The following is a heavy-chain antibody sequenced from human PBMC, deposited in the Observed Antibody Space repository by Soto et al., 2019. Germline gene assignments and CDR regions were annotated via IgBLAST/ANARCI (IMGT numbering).Heavy chain of an antibody. Sequence: GGSLRLSCAASGFTFSSYSMNWVRQAPGKGLEWVSSISSSSSYIYYADSVKGRFTISRDNAKNSLYLQMNSLRAEDTAVYYCARLQSVTMVRGVKPYYYYGMDVWGQGTTVTVSS. CDR3: ARLQSVTMVRGVKPYYYYGMDV. CDR2: ISSSSSYI. D-gene: IGHD3-10*01. J-gene: IGHJ6*02. CDR1: GFTFSSYS. V-gene: IGHV3-21*01.